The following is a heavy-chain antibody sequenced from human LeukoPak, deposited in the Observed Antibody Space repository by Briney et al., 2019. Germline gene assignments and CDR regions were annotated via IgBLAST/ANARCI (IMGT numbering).Heavy chain of an antibody. J-gene: IGHJ4*02. CDR1: GFTFSSYW. CDR2: IKSDGSST. CDR3: ARRGDGYNWFDY. Sequence: PGGSLRLSCAASGFTFSSYWMHWVRQAPGKGLVWVSRIKSDGSSTTYADSVEGRFTISRDNSKNSLYLQMNSLRVEDTALYHCARRGDGYNWFDYWGQGTLVTVSS. V-gene: IGHV3-74*01. D-gene: IGHD5-24*01.